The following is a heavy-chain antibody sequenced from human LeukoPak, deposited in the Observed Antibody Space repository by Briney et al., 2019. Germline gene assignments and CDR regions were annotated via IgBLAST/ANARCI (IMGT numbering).Heavy chain of an antibody. CDR1: GFSVTSNY. V-gene: IGHV3-53*05. Sequence: PGGSLRLSCAASGFSVTSNYMSWVRQGPGKGLEWVSLIYNDGSTYYSDSVKGRFTISRDNSKNTLCLQMNSLRAEDTAVYYCARDQGGDIVLMVYDYWGQGTLVTVSS. CDR2: IYNDGST. CDR3: ARDQGGDIVLMVYDY. J-gene: IGHJ4*02. D-gene: IGHD2-8*01.